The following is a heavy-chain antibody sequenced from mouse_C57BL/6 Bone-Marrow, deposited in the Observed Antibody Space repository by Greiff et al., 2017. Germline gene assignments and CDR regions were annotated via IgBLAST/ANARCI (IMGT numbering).Heavy chain of an antibody. D-gene: IGHD4-1*01. CDR1: GFSLTSYG. V-gene: IGHV2-2*01. CDR3: SRNWDWSWFAY. CDR2: IWSGGST. J-gene: IGHJ3*01. Sequence: QVQLQQSGPGLVQPSQSLSITCPVSGFSLTSYGVHWVRQSPGRGLEWLGVIWSGGSTDYNAAFISRLSISKDNSKSQVCFKMNSLQADDTAIYYCSRNWDWSWFAYWGQGTLVTVSA.